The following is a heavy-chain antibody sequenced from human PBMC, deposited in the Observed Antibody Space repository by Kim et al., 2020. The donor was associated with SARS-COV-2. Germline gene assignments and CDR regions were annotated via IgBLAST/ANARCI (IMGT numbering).Heavy chain of an antibody. CDR3: ARDRVLGGTHYYYYGMDV. Sequence: KCRFTISRDNAKNSLYLQVNRLRDEDTAVYYCARDRVLGGTHYYYYGMDVWGQGTTVTVSS. D-gene: IGHD3-16*01. V-gene: IGHV3-48*02. J-gene: IGHJ6*02.